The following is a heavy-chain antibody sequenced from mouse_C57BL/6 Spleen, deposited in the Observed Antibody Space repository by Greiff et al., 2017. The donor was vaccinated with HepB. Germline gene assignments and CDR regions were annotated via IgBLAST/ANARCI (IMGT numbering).Heavy chain of an antibody. Sequence: VQLQQSGAELVKPGASVKLSCKASGYTFTEYTIHWVKQRSGQGLEWIGWFYPGSGSIKYNEKFKDKAKLTADKSSRTVYMELSRLTSEDSAVYFCAGHEGAVVADWYFDVWGTGTTVTVSS. CDR1: GYTFTEYT. J-gene: IGHJ1*03. V-gene: IGHV1-62-2*01. CDR2: FYPGSGSI. CDR3: AGHEGAVVADWYFDV. D-gene: IGHD1-1*01.